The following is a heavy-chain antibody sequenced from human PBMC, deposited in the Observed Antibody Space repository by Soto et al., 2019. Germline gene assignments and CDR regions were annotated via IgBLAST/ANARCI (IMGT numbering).Heavy chain of an antibody. Sequence: QVQLQESGPGLVKPSQTLSLTCSVSAGSISSDGFYWNWIRQPPGKGLEWIGYIYHSGGTYSSPSLRSQVTISVDTSKNQFTLKLSSVTAADTAVYYCARDRGGYGVFDYWGQGTLVTVSS. J-gene: IGHJ4*02. CDR3: ARDRGGYGVFDY. V-gene: IGHV4-31*01. CDR1: AGSISSDGFY. D-gene: IGHD5-12*01. CDR2: IYHSGGT.